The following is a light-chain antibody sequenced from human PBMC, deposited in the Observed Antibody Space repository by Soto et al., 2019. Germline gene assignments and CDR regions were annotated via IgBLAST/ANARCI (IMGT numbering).Light chain of an antibody. CDR2: GAS. V-gene: IGKV3-20*01. J-gene: IGKJ1*01. CDR3: QQYGSSRWT. CDR1: QSGSSSY. Sequence: LVLTRSPGTLSLSPGERATLACRASQSGSSSYLAWYQQKPGQAPRPLIYGASSRATGIPDRFSGSGSGTDFTLTISRLEPEDFAVYYCQQYGSSRWTFGQGTKVDIK.